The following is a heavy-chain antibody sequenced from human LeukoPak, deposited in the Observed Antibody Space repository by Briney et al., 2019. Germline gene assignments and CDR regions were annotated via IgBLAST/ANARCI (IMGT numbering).Heavy chain of an antibody. CDR3: ASTSGWYEPIDY. V-gene: IGHV3-33*01. D-gene: IGHD6-19*01. J-gene: IGHJ4*02. CDR2: IWYDGSNK. CDR1: GFTFSSYG. Sequence: GGSLRLSCAASGFTFSSYGMHWVRQAPGKGLEWVAVIWYDGSNKYYADSVKGRFTISRDNSKDTLYLQMNSLRAEDTAVYYCASTSGWYEPIDYWGQGTLVTVSS.